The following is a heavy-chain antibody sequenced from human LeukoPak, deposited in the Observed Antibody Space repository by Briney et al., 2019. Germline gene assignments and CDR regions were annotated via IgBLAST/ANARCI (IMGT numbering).Heavy chain of an antibody. V-gene: IGHV1-69*04. J-gene: IGHJ4*02. CDR3: ARIPSRRDICGGDCYSDY. D-gene: IGHD2-21*02. CDR2: IIPILGIA. CDR1: EGTFSSYA. Sequence: SVKVSCKASEGTFSSYAISWVRQAPGQGLEWMGRIIPILGIANYAQKFQGRVTITADKSTSTAYMELSSLRSEDTAVYYCARIPSRRDICGGDCYSDYWGQGTLVTVSS.